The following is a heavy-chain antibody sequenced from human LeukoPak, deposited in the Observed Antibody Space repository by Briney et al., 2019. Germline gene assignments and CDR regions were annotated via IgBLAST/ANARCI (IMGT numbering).Heavy chain of an antibody. J-gene: IGHJ4*02. CDR1: GFTFSSYA. CDR3: ARDLNVGTTLGGY. V-gene: IGHV3-30-3*01. D-gene: IGHD1-26*01. Sequence: AGGSLRLSCAAPGFTFSSYAMHWVRQAPGKGLEWVAVISYDGSNKYYADSVKGRFTISRDNSKNTLYLQMNSLRAEDTAVYYCARDLNVGTTLGGYWGQGTLVTVSS. CDR2: ISYDGSNK.